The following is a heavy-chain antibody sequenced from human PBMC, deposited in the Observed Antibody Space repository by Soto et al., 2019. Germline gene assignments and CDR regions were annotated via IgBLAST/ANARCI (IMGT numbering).Heavy chain of an antibody. CDR2: ISGSGGST. CDR3: AKAPRGYSYGPIPRDYYGMDV. D-gene: IGHD5-18*01. Sequence: GGSLRLSCAASGFTFSSYAMSWVRQAPGKGLEWVSAISGSGGSTYYADSVKGRFTISRDNSKNTLYLQMNSLRAEDTAVYYCAKAPRGYSYGPIPRDYYGMDVWGQGTTVTVSS. J-gene: IGHJ6*02. V-gene: IGHV3-23*01. CDR1: GFTFSSYA.